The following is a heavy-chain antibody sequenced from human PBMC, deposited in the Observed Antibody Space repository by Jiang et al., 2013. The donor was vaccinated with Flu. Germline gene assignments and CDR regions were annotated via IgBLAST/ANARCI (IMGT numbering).Heavy chain of an antibody. V-gene: IGHV4-39*07. CDR2: ISYGADT. Sequence: GSGLVKPSETLSLTCTVSDGPIITPKFYWGWIRQPPGKGLEWIGSISYGADTYYNPSLQSRVTLSVDVSKTQFSLRLSSVTAADTAIYYCVRSSAVLGIFWGQGTLV. D-gene: IGHD6-19*01. CDR3: VRSSAVLGIF. CDR1: DGPIITPKFY. J-gene: IGHJ4*02.